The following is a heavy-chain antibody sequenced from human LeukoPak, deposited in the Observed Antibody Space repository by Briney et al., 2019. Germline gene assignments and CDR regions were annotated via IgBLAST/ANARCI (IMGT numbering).Heavy chain of an antibody. D-gene: IGHD2-15*01. Sequence: GGSLXLSCAASGFTFSSYTINWVRQTPGKGLEWVSSITSTGTYIYYADSVKGRFTISRDNAKNSLYLQMNSLRAEDTAVYYCARDLGGWYFDYWGQGTLVTVSS. CDR2: ITSTGTYI. J-gene: IGHJ4*02. CDR3: ARDLGGWYFDY. CDR1: GFTFSSYT. V-gene: IGHV3-21*01.